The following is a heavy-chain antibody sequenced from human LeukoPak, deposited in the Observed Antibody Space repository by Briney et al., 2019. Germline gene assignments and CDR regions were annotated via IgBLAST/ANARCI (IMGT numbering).Heavy chain of an antibody. CDR1: GFTFSSYG. CDR2: ISYDGSNK. Sequence: GGSLRLSCAASGFTFSSYGMHWVRQAPGKGLEWVAVISYDGSNKYYADSVKGRFTISRDNSKNTLYLQMNSLRAEDTAVYYCAKDAQDSSGWSWGQGTLVTVSS. D-gene: IGHD6-19*01. J-gene: IGHJ4*02. CDR3: AKDAQDSSGWS. V-gene: IGHV3-30*18.